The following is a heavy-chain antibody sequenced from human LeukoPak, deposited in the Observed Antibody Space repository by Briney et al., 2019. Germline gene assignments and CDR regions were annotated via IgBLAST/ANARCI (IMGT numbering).Heavy chain of an antibody. Sequence: GGSLRLSCAASGFTFDDYAMHWVRQAPGKGLEWVSGISSNSGSIDYADSVKGRFTISRDNAKNSLYLQMNSLRAEDTALYYCTTGAHYYDSSGYWSWGQGTLVTVSS. D-gene: IGHD3-22*01. CDR1: GFTFDDYA. J-gene: IGHJ5*02. CDR2: ISSNSGSI. V-gene: IGHV3-9*01. CDR3: TTGAHYYDSSGYWS.